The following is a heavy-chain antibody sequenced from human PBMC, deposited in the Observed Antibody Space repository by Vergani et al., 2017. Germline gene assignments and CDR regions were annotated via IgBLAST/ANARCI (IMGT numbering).Heavy chain of an antibody. Sequence: EVQLVESGGGVVRPGGSLRLSCAASGFIFSDHYMDWVRQAPGKGLEWVGRIRNKANDYTTQYAASVKGRFTISRDDSKSYLYLQMNSLQTEDTVLYYCVRVKVSNWNHHLYVIWVQGKLVTVSS. CDR1: GFIFSDHY. V-gene: IGHV3-72*01. J-gene: IGHJ3*02. D-gene: IGHD1-1*01. CDR2: IRNKANDYTT. CDR3: VRVKVSNWNHHLYVI.